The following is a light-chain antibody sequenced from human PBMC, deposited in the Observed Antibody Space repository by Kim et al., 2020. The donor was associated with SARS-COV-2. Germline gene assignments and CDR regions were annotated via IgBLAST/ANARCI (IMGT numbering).Light chain of an antibody. Sequence: SLSPGERAPLACRASQSVASNLAWYQQKAGQAPRLLIYGASTRATGVPARFSGSGSGTEFTLTIDSLQSEDFAVYYCQQYNRRPPTFGRGTKLEI. CDR3: QQYNRRPPT. J-gene: IGKJ2*01. V-gene: IGKV3-15*01. CDR1: QSVASN. CDR2: GAS.